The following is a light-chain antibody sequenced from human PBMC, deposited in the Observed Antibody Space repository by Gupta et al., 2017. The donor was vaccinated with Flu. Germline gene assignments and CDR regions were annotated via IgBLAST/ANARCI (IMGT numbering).Light chain of an antibody. CDR1: SGHSTYT. CDR3: QTWGAGAHYV. V-gene: IGLV4-69*02. CDR2: LESDGSH. J-gene: IGLJ1*01. Sequence: KLTCTRSSGHSTYTIAWHQQQPEKGPRFLMKLESDGSHTKGDGVPDRFSGSSSGAERYLTISSLRSEDEADYYCQTWGAGAHYVFGAGTRVTVL.